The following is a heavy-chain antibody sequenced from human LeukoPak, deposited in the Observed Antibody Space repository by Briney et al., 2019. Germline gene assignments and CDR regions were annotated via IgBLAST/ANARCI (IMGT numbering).Heavy chain of an antibody. CDR3: ARGSDGSGSLVGT. CDR1: GGTFSSYA. Sequence: SVKVSCKASGGTFSSYAISWVRQAPGQGLDWMGGIIPIFGAANYAQKFQGRVTITADKFTSTAYMELSSLRSEDTAVYYCARGSDGSGSLVGTWGQGTLVTVSS. CDR2: IIPIFGAA. J-gene: IGHJ5*02. D-gene: IGHD3-10*01. V-gene: IGHV1-69*06.